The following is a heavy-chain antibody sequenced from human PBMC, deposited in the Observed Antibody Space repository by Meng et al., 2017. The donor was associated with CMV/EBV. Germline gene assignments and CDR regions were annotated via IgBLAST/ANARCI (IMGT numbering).Heavy chain of an antibody. CDR2: IWYDGNNK. CDR1: GFTFSLSG. V-gene: IGHV3-33*06. CDR3: AKEGTVAATWFDS. Sequence: GESLKISCAASGFTFSLSGMHWVRQAPGKGLEWVAVIWYDGNNKFYADSVKGRFTISRDNSNNTLYLQMNTLRADDTAVYYCAKEGTVAATWFDSWGQGTLVTVSS. D-gene: IGHD6-19*01. J-gene: IGHJ5*01.